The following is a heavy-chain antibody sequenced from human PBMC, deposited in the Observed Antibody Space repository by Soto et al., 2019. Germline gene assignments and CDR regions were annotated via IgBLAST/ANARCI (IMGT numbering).Heavy chain of an antibody. Sequence: QVQLVESGGGLVKPGGSLRLSCAASGFTFSDYYMSWIRQAPGKGLEWVSYISSSGSTIYYADSVKGRFTISRDNAKNSLYLQMNSLRAEDTAVYYCAREVHSSSLPTSYYYYGMDVWGQGTTVTVSS. D-gene: IGHD6-6*01. CDR1: GFTFSDYY. CDR2: ISSSGSTI. V-gene: IGHV3-11*01. CDR3: AREVHSSSLPTSYYYYGMDV. J-gene: IGHJ6*02.